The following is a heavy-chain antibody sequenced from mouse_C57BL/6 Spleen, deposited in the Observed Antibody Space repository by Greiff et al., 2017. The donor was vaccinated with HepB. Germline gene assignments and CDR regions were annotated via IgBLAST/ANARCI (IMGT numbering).Heavy chain of an antibody. CDR2: ISYDGSN. Sequence: EVQLQESGPGLVKPSQSLSLTCSVTGYSITSGYYWNWIRQFPGNKLEWMGYISYDGSNNYKPSLKNRISITRDTSKNQFFLKLNSVTTEDTATYYCARGDFTTVVGDYWGQGTTLTVSS. CDR1: GYSITSGYY. CDR3: ARGDFTTVVGDY. V-gene: IGHV3-6*01. D-gene: IGHD1-1*01. J-gene: IGHJ2*01.